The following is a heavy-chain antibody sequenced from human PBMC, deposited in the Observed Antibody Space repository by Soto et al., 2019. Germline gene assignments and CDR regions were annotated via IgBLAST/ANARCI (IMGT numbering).Heavy chain of an antibody. CDR3: ARCARVTQYDY. CDR2: GSYSGTT. CDR1: GVSVSSGSFY. D-gene: IGHD2-21*02. V-gene: IGHV4-61*01. Sequence: SETLSLTCTVSGVSVSSGSFYWAWIRQPPGKGLEWIGFGSYSGTTNYKPCLKSRVTISVDTSRSQISLKVSSLTAGDTDVYYCARCARVTQYDYWGQGVLVTVSS. J-gene: IGHJ4*02.